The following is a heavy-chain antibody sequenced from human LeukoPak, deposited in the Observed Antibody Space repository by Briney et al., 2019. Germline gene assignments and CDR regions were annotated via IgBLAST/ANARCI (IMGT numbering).Heavy chain of an antibody. CDR2: ISSSGSTI. J-gene: IGHJ4*02. CDR1: GFTFSSYE. Sequence: GGSLRLSCAASGFTFSSYEMNWVRQAPGKGLEWVSYISSSGSTIYYADSVKGRFTISRDNAKNSLYLQMNSLRAEDTAVYYCATYISSFGFFDYWRQGTLVTVSS. V-gene: IGHV3-48*03. CDR3: ATYISSFGFFDY. D-gene: IGHD6-6*01.